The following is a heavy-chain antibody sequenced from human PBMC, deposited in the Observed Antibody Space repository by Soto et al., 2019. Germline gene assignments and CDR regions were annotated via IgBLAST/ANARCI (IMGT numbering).Heavy chain of an antibody. D-gene: IGHD3-10*01. CDR3: ARDGSSGLDY. CDR1: GFTFSSYW. Sequence: EVQLVESGGGLVQPGGSLRVSCAASGFTFSSYWMTWVRQAPGKGLEWVANINQDGSEKYYVGSVKGRFTTTRDNAKNSLYLQMNNLRAEDTAVYYCARDGSSGLDYWGQGNLVTVSS. J-gene: IGHJ4*02. V-gene: IGHV3-7*01. CDR2: INQDGSEK.